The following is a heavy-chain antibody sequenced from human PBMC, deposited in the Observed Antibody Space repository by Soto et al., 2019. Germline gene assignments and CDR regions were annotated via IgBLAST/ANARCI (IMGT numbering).Heavy chain of an antibody. Sequence: QVQLQQSGPGLVKPSETLSLTCTVSGVSINNNYWSWVRQPPGKGLEWIGYIYFSGITNYNPSLKSRVSISVDTSKDQVSLKLTSVTAAGRAMYYCARGNYDYFGGNYRYVRGAFDIWGPGTVVTVSS. CDR3: ARGNYDYFGGNYRYVRGAFDI. CDR2: IYFSGIT. CDR1: GVSINNNY. V-gene: IGHV4-59*01. J-gene: IGHJ3*02. D-gene: IGHD3-16*02.